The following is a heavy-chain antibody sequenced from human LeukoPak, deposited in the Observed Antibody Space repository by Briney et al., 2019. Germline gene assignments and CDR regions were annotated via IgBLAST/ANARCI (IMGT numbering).Heavy chain of an antibody. CDR3: AKVHYTASFPGSFPGRNYFDS. CDR1: GFAFSGYA. D-gene: IGHD1-26*01. CDR2: IGARGDVT. J-gene: IGHJ4*02. Sequence: GGSLRLSCTVSGFAFSGYAMSWVRQAPGKGPEWVSSIGARGDVTYSADSVKGRFTIPRDNSKRTLFLQMNSLRAEDTAVYYCAKVHYTASFPGSFPGRNYFDSWGQGSLVTVSS. V-gene: IGHV3-23*01.